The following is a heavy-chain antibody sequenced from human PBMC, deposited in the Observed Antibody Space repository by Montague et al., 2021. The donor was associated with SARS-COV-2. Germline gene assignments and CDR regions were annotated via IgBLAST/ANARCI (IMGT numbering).Heavy chain of an antibody. CDR3: ARDLYYDSKGFDI. D-gene: IGHD3-22*01. V-gene: IGHV3-48*03. J-gene: IGHJ3*02. CDR2: LSSSRSTL. CDR1: GFTFSRYE. Sequence: SLRLSGAASGFTFSRYEMNWVRQAPGKGLEWVSYLSSSRSTLYYSDSSXGRFTISRDNAKNSLYLQMNSLRAEDTAVYYCARDLYYDSKGFDIWGQGTMVTVSS.